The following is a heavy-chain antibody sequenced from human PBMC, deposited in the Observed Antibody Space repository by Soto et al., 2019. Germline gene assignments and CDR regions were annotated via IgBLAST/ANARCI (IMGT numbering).Heavy chain of an antibody. J-gene: IGHJ4*02. Sequence: LRLSCTGSGFTFSDYALSWVRQAPGKGLEWVSTITASGSGTYYAASVRGRFTISRDNSNNTLSLQINSPRADDTAVYYCAKGGSRVWDLLDYWGPGTLVTVSS. CDR3: AKGGSRVWDLLDY. CDR2: ITASGSGT. D-gene: IGHD1-26*01. CDR1: GFTFSDYA. V-gene: IGHV3-23*01.